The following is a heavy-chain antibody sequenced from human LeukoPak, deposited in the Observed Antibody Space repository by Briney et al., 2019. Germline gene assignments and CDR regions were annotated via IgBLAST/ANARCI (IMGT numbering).Heavy chain of an antibody. V-gene: IGHV1-18*01. CDR2: ISPYDDST. CDR3: AKVDPPIAVGAPGDAFDL. CDR1: GYSFSTFG. Sequence: ASVKVSCKASGYSFSTFGITWVRQAPGQGLEWMGWISPYDDSTAYGQKFEGRVTMTRDTSTDTAYMELRSLTSDDTALYYCAKVDPPIAVGAPGDAFDLWGQGTMVIVSS. J-gene: IGHJ3*01. D-gene: IGHD6-19*01.